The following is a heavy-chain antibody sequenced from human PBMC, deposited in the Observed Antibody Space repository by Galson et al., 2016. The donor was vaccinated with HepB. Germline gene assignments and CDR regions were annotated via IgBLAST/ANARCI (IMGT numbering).Heavy chain of an antibody. CDR1: GFTVSNNY. CDR3: ARHPQNNL. D-gene: IGHD1/OR15-1a*01. Sequence: SLRLSCAASGFTVSNNYMSWVRQAPGKGLEGVSVIYSGGRTYYTDSVKGRFTISRVSSKNTLYLQMNSLRAEDTAVYYCARHPQNNLWGQGTLVTVSS. J-gene: IGHJ4*02. CDR2: IYSGGRT. V-gene: IGHV3-53*01.